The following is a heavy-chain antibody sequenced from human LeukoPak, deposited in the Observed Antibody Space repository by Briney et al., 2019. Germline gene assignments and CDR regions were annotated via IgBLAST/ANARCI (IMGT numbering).Heavy chain of an antibody. Sequence: ASVKVSCEASGYTFTSYGISWVRQAPGQGLEWMRWISAYNGNTNYAQRLQGRVTMTTDTSTSTAYMELRSLRSDDTAVYYCARLNFGSEDYWGQGTLVTVSS. D-gene: IGHD3-10*01. CDR2: ISAYNGNT. V-gene: IGHV1-18*01. CDR1: GYTFTSYG. J-gene: IGHJ4*02. CDR3: ARLNFGSEDY.